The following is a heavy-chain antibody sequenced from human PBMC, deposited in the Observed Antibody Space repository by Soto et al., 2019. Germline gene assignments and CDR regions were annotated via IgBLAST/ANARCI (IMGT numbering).Heavy chain of an antibody. CDR3: ARVSRTGGYTYGLDY. V-gene: IGHV1-69*06. CDR1: GGTFSSYA. D-gene: IGHD5-18*01. J-gene: IGHJ4*02. CDR2: IIPVFGTG. Sequence: QVQLVQSGAEVKRPGSSVKVSCKASGGTFSSYAISWVRQAPGQGLEWMGGIIPVFGTGIYAQKLQGRVTITADKSPNTAYMELSSLRYEDTAVYFCARVSRTGGYTYGLDYWGQGTVVTVSS.